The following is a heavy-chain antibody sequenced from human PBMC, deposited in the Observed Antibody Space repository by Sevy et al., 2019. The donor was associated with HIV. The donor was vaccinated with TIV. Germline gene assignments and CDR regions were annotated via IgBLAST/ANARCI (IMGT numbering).Heavy chain of an antibody. CDR2: LSRSGGTT. J-gene: IGHJ3*01. CDR1: GFTFFSHV. Sequence: GGCLRLSCAASGFTFFSHVMSWVRQAPGKGLEWVSGLSRSGGTTYYADSVKGRFSISRDNSKNKLYLQMSSLRIEDTAVYYCATGTIYSSISWVFDVWGQGTMVTVSS. D-gene: IGHD6-13*01. V-gene: IGHV3-23*01. CDR3: ATGTIYSSISWVFDV.